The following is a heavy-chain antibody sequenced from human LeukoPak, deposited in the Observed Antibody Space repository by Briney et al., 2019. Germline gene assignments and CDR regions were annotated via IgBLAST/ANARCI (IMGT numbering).Heavy chain of an antibody. J-gene: IGHJ4*02. CDR1: GGSFSDYY. D-gene: IGHD6-13*01. CDR3: ARGRGIFDY. CDR2: INHSGSA. Sequence: SETLSLTCAVYGGSFSDYYWNWIRQPPGKGLEWIGEINHSGSANYNPSLKSRVTISVDTSKNQFSLKLSSVTAADTAVYYCARGRGIFDYWGQGTLVTVSS. V-gene: IGHV4-34*01.